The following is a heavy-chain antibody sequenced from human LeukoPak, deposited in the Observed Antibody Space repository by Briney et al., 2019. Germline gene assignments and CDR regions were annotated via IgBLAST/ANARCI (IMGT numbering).Heavy chain of an antibody. J-gene: IGHJ6*02. V-gene: IGHV1-2*01. CDR1: GYTFTGYY. CDR3: ASYCTNGVCYDGNYYYYGMDV. Sequence: ASVKVSCKASGYTFTGYYMHWVRQAPGQGLEWMGLINPNSGGTNYAQKFQGRVTITSDTSISTAYMELSRLRSDDTDVYYCASYCTNGVCYDGNYYYYGMDVWGQGPTVTVSS. D-gene: IGHD2-8*01. CDR2: INPNSGGT.